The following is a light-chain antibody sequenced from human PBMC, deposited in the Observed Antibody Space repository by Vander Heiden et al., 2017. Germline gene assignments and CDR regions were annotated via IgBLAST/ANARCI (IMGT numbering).Light chain of an antibody. CDR1: SSDVGNDNY. V-gene: IGLV2-14*03. CDR3: SSYTTSSTQV. Sequence: ARTQPASVTGHPGRSITISCAGTSSDVGNDNYVSWYQQHPGKAPKLVIYDVTNRPSGVSNRFSGAKSGNTASLTISGLQPEDEADYYCSSYTTSSTQVFGTGTKVTVL. J-gene: IGLJ1*01. CDR2: DVT.